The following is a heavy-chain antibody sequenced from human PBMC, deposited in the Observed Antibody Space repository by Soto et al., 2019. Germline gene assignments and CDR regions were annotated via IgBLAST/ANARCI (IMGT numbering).Heavy chain of an antibody. CDR1: GGSISSGGYS. J-gene: IGHJ6*02. CDR3: TGAAAGTLGYYYGMDV. CDR2: IYHSGST. Sequence: SETLSLTCAVSGGSISSGGYSWSWIRQPPGKGLEWIGYIYHSGSTNYNPSLKSRVTISVDTSKNQFSLKLSSVTAADTAVYYCTGAAAGTLGYYYGMDVWGQGTTVTVSS. D-gene: IGHD6-13*01. V-gene: IGHV4-30-2*02.